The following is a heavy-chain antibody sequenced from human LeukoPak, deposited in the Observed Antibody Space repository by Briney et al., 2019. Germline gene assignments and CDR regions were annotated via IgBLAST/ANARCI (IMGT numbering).Heavy chain of an antibody. J-gene: IGHJ4*02. CDR3: ARGELGIDY. CDR2: INHSGSI. V-gene: IGHV4-34*01. D-gene: IGHD7-27*01. CDR1: GGSFSGYY. Sequence: SETLSLTCAVYGGSFSGYYWSWIRQPPGKGLEWIGEINHSGSINYNPSLKSRVTISVDTSKNQFSLKLSSVTAADTAVYYCARGELGIDYWGQGTLVTVSS.